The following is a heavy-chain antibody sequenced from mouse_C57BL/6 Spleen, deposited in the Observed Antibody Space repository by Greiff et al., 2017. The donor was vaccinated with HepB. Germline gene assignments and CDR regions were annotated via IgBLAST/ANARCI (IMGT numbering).Heavy chain of an antibody. CDR3: ATEGYDGYSAWFAY. CDR1: GFTFSSYG. J-gene: IGHJ3*01. V-gene: IGHV5-6*01. D-gene: IGHD2-3*01. CDR2: ISSGGSYT. Sequence: EVHLVESGGDLVKPGGSLKLSCAASGFTFSSYGMSWVRQTPDKRLEWVATISSGGSYTYYPDSVKGRFTISRDNAKNTLYLQMSSLKSEDTAMYYCATEGYDGYSAWFAYGGQGTLVTVSA.